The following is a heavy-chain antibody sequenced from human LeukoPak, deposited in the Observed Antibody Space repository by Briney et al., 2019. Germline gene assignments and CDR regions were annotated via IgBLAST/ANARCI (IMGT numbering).Heavy chain of an antibody. V-gene: IGHV3-30*18. CDR1: GFTFSSYG. Sequence: GGSLRLSCAASGFTFSSYGMHWVRQAPGKGLEWVAVISYDGSNKYYADSVKGRFTISRDNSKNTLYLQMNSLRAEDSAVYYCAKASLNYYDSSGYQIEDFDYWGQGTLVTVSS. CDR3: AKASLNYYDSSGYQIEDFDY. D-gene: IGHD3-22*01. J-gene: IGHJ4*02. CDR2: ISYDGSNK.